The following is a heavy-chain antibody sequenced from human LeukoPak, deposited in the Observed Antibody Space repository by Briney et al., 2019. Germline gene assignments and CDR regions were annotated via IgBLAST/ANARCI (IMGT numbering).Heavy chain of an antibody. CDR1: GFTFGGYG. CDR3: TRYNNDDFDY. J-gene: IGHJ4*02. Sequence: PGGSLRLSCAGSGFTFGGYGMHWFRQTPGKGLEWVAVIAYDGSRAFYADSVKGRFTISRDNSKNTMYVQMDDLRAEDTAVYYCTRYNNDDFDYWGQGTLVTVSS. V-gene: IGHV3-33*01. CDR2: IAYDGSRA. D-gene: IGHD1-14*01.